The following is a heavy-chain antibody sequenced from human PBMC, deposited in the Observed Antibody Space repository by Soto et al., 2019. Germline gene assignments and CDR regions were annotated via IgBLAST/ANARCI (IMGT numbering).Heavy chain of an antibody. Sequence: PGGSLRLSCAASGFTFSSYGMQWVRQAPGKGLEWVAVIWYEGSNKYYADTVKGRFTISRDNSKNTLYLQLNSLRAEDTAVYYCARCNDSTSPYYYYGMDVWGQGTTVTVSS. J-gene: IGHJ6*02. CDR3: ARCNDSTSPYYYYGMDV. CDR2: IWYEGSNK. D-gene: IGHD2-2*01. V-gene: IGHV3-33*01. CDR1: GFTFSSYG.